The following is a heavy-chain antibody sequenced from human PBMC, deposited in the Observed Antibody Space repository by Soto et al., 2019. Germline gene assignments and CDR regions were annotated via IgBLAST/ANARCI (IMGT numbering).Heavy chain of an antibody. V-gene: IGHV4-4*02. Sequence: SETLSLTCAVSGGSISSSNWWSWVRQPPGKGLEWIGEIYTSGSTNYNPSLKSRVTMSVDTSKNQFSLKLSSVTAADTAVYYCARAPRGYSYGAFDYWGQGTLVTVSS. CDR2: IYTSGST. CDR3: ARAPRGYSYGAFDY. J-gene: IGHJ4*02. CDR1: GGSISSSNW. D-gene: IGHD5-18*01.